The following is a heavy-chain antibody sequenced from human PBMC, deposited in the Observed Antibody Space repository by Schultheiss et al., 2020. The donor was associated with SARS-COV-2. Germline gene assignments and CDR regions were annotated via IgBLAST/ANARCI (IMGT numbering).Heavy chain of an antibody. J-gene: IGHJ4*02. D-gene: IGHD1-7*01. CDR1: GFTFSSYG. CDR3: AKEVGGLELGPLDY. Sequence: GGSLRLSCAASGFTFSSYGMHWVRQAPGKGLEWVAVIWYDGSNKYYADSVKGRFTISRDNSKNTLYLQMNSLRAEDTAVYYCAKEVGGLELGPLDYWGQGTLVTVSS. CDR2: IWYDGSNK. V-gene: IGHV3-30*02.